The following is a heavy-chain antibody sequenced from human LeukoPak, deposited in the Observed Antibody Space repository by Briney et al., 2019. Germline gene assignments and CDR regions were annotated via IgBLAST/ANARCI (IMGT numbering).Heavy chain of an antibody. CDR2: LSGSGGHT. CDR3: AKSFGGYVLGY. Sequence: PGGSLRLSCAASGFIFSSYAMSWVRQAPGKGLEWVSALSGSGGHTYYADSVKGRFTISRDNSKSTLFLQMNSLRAEDTALYFCAKSFGGYVLGYWGQGTLVTVSS. CDR1: GFIFSSYA. D-gene: IGHD5-12*01. V-gene: IGHV3-23*01. J-gene: IGHJ4*02.